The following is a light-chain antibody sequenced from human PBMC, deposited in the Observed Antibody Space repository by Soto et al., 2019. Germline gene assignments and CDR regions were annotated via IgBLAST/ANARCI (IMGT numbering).Light chain of an antibody. CDR1: QDIRHD. J-gene: IGKJ1*01. Sequence: AIQMTQSPSSLSASVGDRVTITCRASQDIRHDLGWYQERPGQAPKLLIYAASNLQTGVPSRFSGSGSGTDFTLTLSSLQPEDFATYYCLQDYNDPWTFGQGNKVEI. V-gene: IGKV1-6*01. CDR2: AAS. CDR3: LQDYNDPWT.